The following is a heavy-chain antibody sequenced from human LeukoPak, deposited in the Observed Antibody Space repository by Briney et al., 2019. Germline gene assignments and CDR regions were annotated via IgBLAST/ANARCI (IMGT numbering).Heavy chain of an antibody. J-gene: IGHJ4*02. CDR1: GFTFSSYG. Sequence: PGGSLRLSCAASGFTFSSYGMHWVRQAPGKGLEWVAVISYDGSNKYYADSVKGRFTISRDNSKNTLYLQMNSLRAEDTAVYYCAKDRQQWLVHQLDYWGQGTLVTVSS. V-gene: IGHV3-30*18. CDR3: AKDRQQWLVHQLDY. D-gene: IGHD6-19*01. CDR2: ISYDGSNK.